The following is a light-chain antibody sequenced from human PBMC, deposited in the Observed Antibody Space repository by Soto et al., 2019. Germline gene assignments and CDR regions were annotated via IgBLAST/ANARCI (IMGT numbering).Light chain of an antibody. Sequence: ALTQPPSASGSRGQSVTISCTGTSSDIGKYNYVSWYQQHPGKAPKLLVYEVDRRPAGVPDRFSGSKSANTASLTVSGLQPEDEADYYCSSYTGADNLPYVYGIG. V-gene: IGLV2-8*01. J-gene: IGLJ1*01. CDR3: SSYTGADNLPYV. CDR1: SSDIGKYNY. CDR2: EVD.